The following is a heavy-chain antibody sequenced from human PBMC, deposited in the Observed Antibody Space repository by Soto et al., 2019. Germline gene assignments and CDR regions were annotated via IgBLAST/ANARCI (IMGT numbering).Heavy chain of an antibody. J-gene: IGHJ5*02. CDR1: GVPLRSSY. Sequence: LSLTCSVSGVPLRSSYWRWIRQAAGKGLEWIGRIYTSGSTNYNPSLKSRVTMSVDTSKNQFSLKLSSVTAADTAVHYCARHITPPYCGGDCDRWLDPWGQGTLVTVSS. D-gene: IGHD2-21*02. CDR3: ARHITPPYCGGDCDRWLDP. V-gene: IGHV4-4*07. CDR2: IYTSGST.